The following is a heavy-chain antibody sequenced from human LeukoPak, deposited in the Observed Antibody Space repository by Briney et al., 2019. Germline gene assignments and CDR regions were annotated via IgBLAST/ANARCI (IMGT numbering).Heavy chain of an antibody. CDR2: ISPGDSDT. D-gene: IGHD2-15*01. CDR3: ARSQGYCSGGSCLQGDWFDP. CDR1: GYSFTNYW. J-gene: IGHJ5*02. Sequence: GESLKISCKGSGYSFTNYWIGWVRQMPGKGLEWMGIISPGDSDTRYSPSFQGQVTISADKSISTAYLQWGSLKASDTAMYYCARSQGYCSGGSCLQGDWFDPWGQGTLVTVSS. V-gene: IGHV5-51*01.